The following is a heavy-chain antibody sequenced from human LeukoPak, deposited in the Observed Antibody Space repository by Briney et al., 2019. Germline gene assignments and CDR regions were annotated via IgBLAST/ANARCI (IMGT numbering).Heavy chain of an antibody. Sequence: PSDTLSLTCTVSGGSISSYYWSWIRQPPGKGLEWIGYIYYSGGTNYNPSLKSRVTISVDTSKNQFSLKLSSVTAADTAVYYCARGLQWLVEGWFDPWGQGTLVTVSS. J-gene: IGHJ5*02. V-gene: IGHV4-59*07. CDR3: ARGLQWLVEGWFDP. CDR1: GGSISSYY. D-gene: IGHD6-19*01. CDR2: IYYSGGT.